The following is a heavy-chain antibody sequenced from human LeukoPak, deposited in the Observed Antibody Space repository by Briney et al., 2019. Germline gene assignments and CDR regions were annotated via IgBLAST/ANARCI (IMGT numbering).Heavy chain of an antibody. J-gene: IGHJ6*02. CDR3: ARQKDSGGSGYYYYYYGMDV. CDR2: IYPGDSDT. CDR1: GFTFITSW. V-gene: IGHV5-51*01. D-gene: IGHD3-22*01. Sequence: GGSLRLSCSASGFTFITSWMNWVRQAPGKGLEWMGIIYPGDSDTRYSPSFQGQVTISADKSISTAYLQWSSLKASDTAMYYCARQKDSGGSGYYYYYYGMDVWGQGTTVTVSS.